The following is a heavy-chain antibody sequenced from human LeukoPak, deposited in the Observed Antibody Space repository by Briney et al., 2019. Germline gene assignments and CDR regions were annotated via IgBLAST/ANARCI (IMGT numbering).Heavy chain of an antibody. D-gene: IGHD2-2*01. CDR2: INDSGST. CDR3: ARGQYCSTTTCYSARRYFDF. Sequence: TSEPLSLTCAVAGGAFSNYFWTWIRQPPGKGLEWIAEINDSGSTNSNSSLRSRVAISLDTSKNQFSLRLTSVTAADTAVYYCARGQYCSTTTCYSARRYFDFWGQGTLVTVSS. J-gene: IGHJ4*02. V-gene: IGHV4-34*01. CDR1: GGAFSNYF.